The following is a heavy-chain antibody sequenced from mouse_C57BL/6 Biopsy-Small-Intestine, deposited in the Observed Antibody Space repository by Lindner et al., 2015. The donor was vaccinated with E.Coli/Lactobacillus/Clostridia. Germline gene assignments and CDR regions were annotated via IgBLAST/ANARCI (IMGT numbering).Heavy chain of an antibody. D-gene: IGHD2-4*01. J-gene: IGHJ3*01. CDR2: IYPDSGSA. CDR1: GYRFTSYW. V-gene: IGHV1-55*01. CDR3: ALFDYDEGFAY. Sequence: VQLQESGAELVKPGTSVKMSCQASGYRFTSYWTTWVKQRPGQGLEWIGDIYPDSGSANYNEKFENKATLTADTSSTTAYMQLSSLTSEDSAIYYCALFDYDEGFAYWGQGTLVTVSA.